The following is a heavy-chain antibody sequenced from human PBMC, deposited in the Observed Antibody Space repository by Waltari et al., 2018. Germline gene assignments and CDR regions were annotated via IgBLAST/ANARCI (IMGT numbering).Heavy chain of an antibody. Sequence: EEQLVESGGGVVRPGGYLRLSCAASGFPLDPYAMAWVRQAPGKGLEWVSGINWDGSSTGYADSVKGRFTISRDNAKNSLHLHVNSLTAEDTAFYYCARVNSNYVNWFDPWGQGTLVIVSS. CDR2: INWDGSST. V-gene: IGHV3-20*04. CDR3: ARVNSNYVNWFDP. D-gene: IGHD4-4*01. J-gene: IGHJ5*02. CDR1: GFPLDPYA.